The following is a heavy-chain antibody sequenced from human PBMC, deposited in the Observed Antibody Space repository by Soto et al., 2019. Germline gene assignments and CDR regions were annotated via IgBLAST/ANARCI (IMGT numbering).Heavy chain of an antibody. CDR3: AAGDTYYDFWSGYYYYYYGMDV. J-gene: IGHJ6*02. V-gene: IGHV1-58*01. CDR2: IVVGSGNT. CDR1: GFTFTSSA. D-gene: IGHD3-3*01. Sequence: VASVKVSCKASGFTFTSSAVQWVRQARGQRLEWIGWIVVGSGNTNYAQKFQERVTITRDMSTSTAYMELSSLRSEDTAVYYCAAGDTYYDFWSGYYYYYYGMDVWGQGTTVTVSS.